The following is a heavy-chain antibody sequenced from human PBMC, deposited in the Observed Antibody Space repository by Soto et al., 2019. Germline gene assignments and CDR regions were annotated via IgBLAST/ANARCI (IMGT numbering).Heavy chain of an antibody. Sequence: QVQLQESGPGLVKPSETLSLTCTVSGGSISSYYWSWIRQPAGKGLEWIGRIYTSESTNYNPSLKSRVTMSVDTSKNQFSLKLNSVTAADTAVYYCAKDQLFYSSAWFDANWFDPWGQGTLVTVSS. J-gene: IGHJ5*02. V-gene: IGHV4-4*07. CDR2: IYTSEST. CDR3: AKDQLFYSSAWFDANWFDP. CDR1: GGSISSYY. D-gene: IGHD6-19*01.